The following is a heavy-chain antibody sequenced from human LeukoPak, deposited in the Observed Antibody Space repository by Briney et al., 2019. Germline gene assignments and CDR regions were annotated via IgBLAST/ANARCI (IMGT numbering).Heavy chain of an antibody. Sequence: PGGSLRLSCAVSGITLSSYGMSWVRQAPGKGLEWVAGISDSGGGTNYADSVKGRFTISRDNPKNTLYLQMNSLRAEATAVYFCAKRGVVIRVILVGFHKEAYYFDSWGQGALVTVSS. J-gene: IGHJ4*02. D-gene: IGHD3-22*01. V-gene: IGHV3-23*01. CDR2: ISDSGGGT. CDR1: GITLSSYG. CDR3: AKRGVVIRVILVGFHKEAYYFDS.